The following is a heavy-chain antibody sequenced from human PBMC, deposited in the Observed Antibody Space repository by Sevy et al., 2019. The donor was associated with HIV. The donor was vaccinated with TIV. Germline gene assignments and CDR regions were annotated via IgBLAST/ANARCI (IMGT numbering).Heavy chain of an antibody. D-gene: IGHD2-8*01. CDR1: GFTFSKYS. CDR3: AREGCTKPHDY. J-gene: IGHJ4*02. CDR2: LSFGCGEI. Sequence: GGSLRLSCAASGFTFSKYSMSWVRQPPGKGLEWISTLSFGCGEINYADSVKGRFTISRDNSNDSVYLQMNNLRPEDTAVYYCAREGCTKPHDYWGQGTLVTVSS. V-gene: IGHV3-23*01.